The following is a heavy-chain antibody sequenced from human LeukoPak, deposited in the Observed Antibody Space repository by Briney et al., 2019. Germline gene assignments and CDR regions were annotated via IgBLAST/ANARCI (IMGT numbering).Heavy chain of an antibody. J-gene: IGHJ4*02. Sequence: GGSLRLSCAASGFTFSSYAMSWGRQAAGEGLEGVAGISGGGSTTYYADSVKGLFTISRDNSKHTLYLQVNSLRADDTAVYYCAKMDFGSGSYYILNSPDYWGQGTLVTVSS. V-gene: IGHV3-23*01. CDR3: AKMDFGSGSYYILNSPDY. CDR1: GFTFSSYA. CDR2: ISGGGSTT. D-gene: IGHD3-10*01.